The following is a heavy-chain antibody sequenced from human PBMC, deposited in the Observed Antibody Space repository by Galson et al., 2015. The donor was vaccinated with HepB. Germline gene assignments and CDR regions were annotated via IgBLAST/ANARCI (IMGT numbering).Heavy chain of an antibody. CDR1: GDTFRNSRSYG. CDR3: ARDEDNDILPGYRPDAMDV. J-gene: IGHJ6*02. Sequence: SVKVSCKASGDTFRNSRSYGISWVRQAPGQGLEWMGGIIPTFDTPEYAQKFKGRVTITADESTRTVYMEMSSLRSEDTAVYYCARDEDNDILPGYRPDAMDVWGQGTAVTVS. V-gene: IGHV1-69*13. D-gene: IGHD3-9*01. CDR2: IIPTFDTP.